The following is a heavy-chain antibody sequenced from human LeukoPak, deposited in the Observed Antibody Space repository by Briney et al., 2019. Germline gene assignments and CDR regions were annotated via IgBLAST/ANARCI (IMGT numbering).Heavy chain of an antibody. Sequence: PGGSLRLSRVVSGFIASSNYMTWVRQAPGKGLDWILLIYSGGSTYYADSVMGRFTLSRDNSKTTLFLQMNSLKAEDTAVYYCATGGRSGVALEQWGQGTLVTVSS. J-gene: IGHJ4*02. CDR1: GFIASSNY. CDR2: IYSGGST. CDR3: ATGGRSGVALEQ. V-gene: IGHV3-53*01. D-gene: IGHD1/OR15-1a*01.